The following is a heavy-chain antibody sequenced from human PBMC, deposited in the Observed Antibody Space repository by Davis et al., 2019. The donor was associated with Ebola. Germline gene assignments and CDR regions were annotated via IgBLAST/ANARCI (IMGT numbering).Heavy chain of an antibody. CDR1: GDSVSSGG. CDR3: ARGWLRTGMDV. D-gene: IGHD5-12*01. Sequence: PSETLSLTCAISGDSVSSGGWNWIRQSPSRGLEWLGRTYYSSKWFNDYAVSVKSRITINPDTSKNQFSLQLSSVTPEDTAVYYCARGWLRTGMDVWGKGTTVTVSS. J-gene: IGHJ6*04. V-gene: IGHV6-1*01. CDR2: TYYSSKWFN.